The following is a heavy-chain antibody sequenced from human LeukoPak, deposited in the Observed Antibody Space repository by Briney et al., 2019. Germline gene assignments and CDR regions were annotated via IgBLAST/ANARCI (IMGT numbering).Heavy chain of an antibody. D-gene: IGHD2-15*01. CDR1: GGSISSSSYY. CDR2: IYYSGST. J-gene: IGHJ3*02. CDR3: ARLGLGGAFDI. Sequence: PSETLSLTCTVSGGSISSSSYYWGWIRQPPGKGLEWIGSIYYSGSTYYNPSLKSRVTISVDTSKNQFSLKLSSVTAADTAVYYCARLGLGGAFDIWGQGTMVTVSS. V-gene: IGHV4-39*01.